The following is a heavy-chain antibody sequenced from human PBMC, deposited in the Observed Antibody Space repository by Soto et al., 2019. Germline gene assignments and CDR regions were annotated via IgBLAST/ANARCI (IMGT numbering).Heavy chain of an antibody. D-gene: IGHD3-3*01. V-gene: IGHV3-33*01. CDR2: IWYDGSNK. Sequence: GWLRRAGAASGCTFSSYGMHWVRQAAGKGLEWVAVIWYDGSNKYYADSVKGRFTISRDNSKNTLYLQMNSLRAEDTAVYYCARDRLSYYDFWSGVGDAFDIWGQGTMVTVSS. CDR1: GCTFSSYG. J-gene: IGHJ3*02. CDR3: ARDRLSYYDFWSGVGDAFDI.